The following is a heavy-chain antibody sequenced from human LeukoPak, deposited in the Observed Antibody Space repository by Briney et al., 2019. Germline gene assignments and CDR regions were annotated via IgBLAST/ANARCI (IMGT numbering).Heavy chain of an antibody. J-gene: IGHJ4*02. V-gene: IGHV1-58*02. Sequence: ASVKVSCKASGFTFTSSAMQWVRQARGQRLEWIGWIVVGSGNTNYAQKFQEGVTITRDMSTSTAYMELSSLRSEDTAVYYCAAGPSYDFWSGYDFDYWGQGTLVTVSS. CDR1: GFTFTSSA. CDR3: AAGPSYDFWSGYDFDY. D-gene: IGHD3-3*01. CDR2: IVVGSGNT.